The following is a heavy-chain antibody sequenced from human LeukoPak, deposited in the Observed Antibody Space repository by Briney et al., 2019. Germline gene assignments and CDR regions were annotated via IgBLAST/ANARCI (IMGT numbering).Heavy chain of an antibody. D-gene: IGHD1-1*01. Sequence: SVKVSCKASGGTFSSYAISWVRQAPGQGLEWMGVIIPIFGTANYAQKFQGRVTITADEPTSTAYMELSSLRSEDTAVYYCARVGTEYSYYYGMDVWGQGTTVTVSS. CDR1: GGTFSSYA. CDR3: ARVGTEYSYYYGMDV. CDR2: IIPIFGTA. V-gene: IGHV1-69*01. J-gene: IGHJ6*02.